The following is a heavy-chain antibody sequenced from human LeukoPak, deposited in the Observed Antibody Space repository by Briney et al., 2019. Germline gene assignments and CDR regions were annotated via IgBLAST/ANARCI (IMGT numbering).Heavy chain of an antibody. V-gene: IGHV1-18*01. J-gene: IGHJ3*02. CDR3: ARDPIETVRASSDAFDI. CDR2: ISAYNGNT. CDR1: GYTFTSYG. D-gene: IGHD4-17*01. Sequence: ASVKVSCKASGYTFTSYGISWVRQAPGQGLEWMGWISAYNGNTNYAQKLQGRVTMTTDTSTSTAYMELRSLRSDDTAVYYCARDPIETVRASSDAFDIWGQGTMVTVSS.